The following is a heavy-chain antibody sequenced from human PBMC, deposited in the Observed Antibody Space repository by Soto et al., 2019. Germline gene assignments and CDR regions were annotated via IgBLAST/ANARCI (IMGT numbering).Heavy chain of an antibody. Sequence: VQLVQSGAEVKKPGASVRVSCKASGYSFTDHGISWVRQAPGQGLEWMGWISPYNDNTDFAQKFRDRVTLTTDTSTSTAYMELRSLTFDDTAVYYCARIYQDGQIYFYYYGLDVWGQGTTVTVSS. V-gene: IGHV1-18*01. J-gene: IGHJ6*02. CDR1: GYSFTDHG. CDR2: ISPYNDNT. D-gene: IGHD2-2*02. CDR3: ARIYQDGQIYFYYYGLDV.